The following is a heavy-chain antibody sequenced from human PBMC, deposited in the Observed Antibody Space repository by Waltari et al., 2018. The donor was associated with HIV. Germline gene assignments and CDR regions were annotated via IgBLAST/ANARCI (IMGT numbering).Heavy chain of an antibody. V-gene: IGHV1-69*08. CDR3: AIDSEPYCSGGSCYSLDY. Sequence: QVQLVQSGAEVKKPGSSVKVSCKASGGTFSSYTISWVRQAPGQGLEWMGRIIPNLGIANYAQKFQGRVTITADKSTSTAYMELSSLRSDDTAVYYCAIDSEPYCSGGSCYSLDYWGQGTLVTVSS. CDR1: GGTFSSYT. J-gene: IGHJ4*02. D-gene: IGHD2-15*01. CDR2: IIPNLGIA.